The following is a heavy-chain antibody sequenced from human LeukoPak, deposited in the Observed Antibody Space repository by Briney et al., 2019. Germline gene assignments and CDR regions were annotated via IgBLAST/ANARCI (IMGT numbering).Heavy chain of an antibody. CDR2: ISSSSSYI. CDR1: GFTFSSYE. V-gene: IGHV3-21*01. D-gene: IGHD5-12*01. Sequence: PGGSLRLSCAASGFTFSSYEMNWVRQAPGKGLEWVSSISSSSSYIYYADSVKGRFTISRDNAKNSLYLQMNSLRAEDTAVYYCARKGYSGYDWGSYYYYYMDVWGKGTTVTVSS. CDR3: ARKGYSGYDWGSYYYYYMDV. J-gene: IGHJ6*03.